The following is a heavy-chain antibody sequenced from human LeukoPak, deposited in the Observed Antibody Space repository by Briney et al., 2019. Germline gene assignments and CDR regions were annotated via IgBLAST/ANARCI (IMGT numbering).Heavy chain of an antibody. CDR2: ISAGGGST. D-gene: IGHD2/OR15-2a*01. J-gene: IGHJ4*02. V-gene: IGHV3-23*01. Sequence: GGSLRLSCAASGFTVSSYGVCWVRPPPGGRLEWVSAISAGGGSTYYAASVKGRYASSRDNTKITPYLQMSSLRAQAPAVYYCAKDRSSRFLFGVYDYWGQGTLVTVSS. CDR1: GFTVSSYG. CDR3: AKDRSSRFLFGVYDY.